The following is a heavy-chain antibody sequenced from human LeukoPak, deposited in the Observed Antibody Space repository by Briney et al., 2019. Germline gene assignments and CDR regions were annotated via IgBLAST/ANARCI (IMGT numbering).Heavy chain of an antibody. CDR3: ASGEGPIFGVVVYYFDY. V-gene: IGHV1-69*01. J-gene: IGHJ4*02. CDR2: IFGTA. Sequence: IFGTANYSQNFQVRVTIPADESTSTAYMELSSLRSEDTAVYYCASGEGPIFGVVVYYFDYWGQGTLVTVSS. D-gene: IGHD3-3*01.